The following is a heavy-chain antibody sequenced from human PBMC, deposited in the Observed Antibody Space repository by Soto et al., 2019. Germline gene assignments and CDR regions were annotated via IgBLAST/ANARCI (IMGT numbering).Heavy chain of an antibody. CDR3: AKARSGSPHFFDP. J-gene: IGHJ5*02. Sequence: GGSLRLSCAASGFTFSSYAMSWVRQAPGKVLDWVSVISGSCGSIYYADSVKGRFTISRDYSKNTLYLQMNSLRAEDTAVYYCAKARSGSPHFFDPWGQGTLVTVSS. CDR1: GFTFSSYA. V-gene: IGHV3-23*01. D-gene: IGHD3-10*01. CDR2: ISGSCGSI.